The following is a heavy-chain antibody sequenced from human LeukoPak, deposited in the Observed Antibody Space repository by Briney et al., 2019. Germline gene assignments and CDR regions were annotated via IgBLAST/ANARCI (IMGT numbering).Heavy chain of an antibody. J-gene: IGHJ4*02. V-gene: IGHV3-33*01. Sequence: PGGSLRLSCAASGFTFSSYGMHWVRQAPGKGLEWVAVIWYDGSNKYYADSVKGRSTISRDNSKNTLYLQMNSLRAEDTAVYYCARGGYYDILTGYFDYWGQGTLVTVSS. CDR2: IWYDGSNK. CDR3: ARGGYYDILTGYFDY. CDR1: GFTFSSYG. D-gene: IGHD3-9*01.